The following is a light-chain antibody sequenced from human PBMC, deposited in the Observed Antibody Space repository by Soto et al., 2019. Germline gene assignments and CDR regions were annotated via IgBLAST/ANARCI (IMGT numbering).Light chain of an antibody. CDR2: EVS. J-gene: IGLJ1*01. V-gene: IGLV2-14*01. CDR3: SSYTPSTTPLV. Sequence: QSALTQPASVSGSPGQSITISCTGTSSDVGGRYNWVSWYQQHPGKAPKLMIYEVSNRPSGVSNRFSGSKSGNTASLTISGLQAEDEADYYCSSYTPSTTPLVFGTGTKLTVL. CDR1: SSDVGGRYNW.